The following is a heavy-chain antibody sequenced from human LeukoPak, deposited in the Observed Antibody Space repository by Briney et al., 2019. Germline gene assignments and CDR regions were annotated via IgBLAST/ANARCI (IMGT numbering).Heavy chain of an antibody. CDR3: ARDFYRPGDYGDYFLNWFDP. J-gene: IGHJ5*02. V-gene: IGHV3-11*05. Sequence: GGSLRLSCAASGLTFSDYYMSRIRRAPGKGLEWVSYISSSSSYTNYADSVKGRFTISRDNAKNSLYLRMNSLRAEDTAVYYCARDFYRPGDYGDYFLNWFDPWGQGTLVTVSS. CDR1: GLTFSDYY. CDR2: ISSSSSYT. D-gene: IGHD4-17*01.